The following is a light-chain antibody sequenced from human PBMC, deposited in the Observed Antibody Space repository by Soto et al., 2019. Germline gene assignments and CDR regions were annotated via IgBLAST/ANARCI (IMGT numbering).Light chain of an antibody. V-gene: IGKV3-15*01. CDR2: GAS. Sequence: EIVMTQSPATLSVSPGDRVTLSCRASQSVNSRLAWYQQNPGQAPRLLIYGASTRATDIPARFSGSGSGTEFTLTISSLQSEDFGVYYCLQSNNWPLSFGGGTKVEIK. CDR3: LQSNNWPLS. CDR1: QSVNSR. J-gene: IGKJ4*01.